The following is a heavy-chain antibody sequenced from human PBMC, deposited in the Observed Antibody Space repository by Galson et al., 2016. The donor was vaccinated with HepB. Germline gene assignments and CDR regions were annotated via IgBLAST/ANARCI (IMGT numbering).Heavy chain of an antibody. D-gene: IGHD6-19*01. CDR1: GYTFTNHG. CDR3: ARDQPYGAVAGTFDY. J-gene: IGHJ4*02. Sequence: SVKVSCKASGYTFTNHGISWVRQAPGQGLEWMGWISAYNGHTNFAQNLQGRVTMTTDTSTSTAYMELRSLTSDDTAVYYCARDQPYGAVAGTFDYWGRGTLVTVSS. V-gene: IGHV1-18*01. CDR2: ISAYNGHT.